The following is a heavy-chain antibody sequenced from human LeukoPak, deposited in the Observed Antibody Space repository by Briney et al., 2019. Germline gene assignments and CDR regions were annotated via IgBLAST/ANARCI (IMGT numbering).Heavy chain of an antibody. J-gene: IGHJ4*02. CDR1: GFTFSSYW. V-gene: IGHV3-7*01. CDR2: IKQDGSEK. Sequence: PGGSLRLSCAAPGFTFSSYWMSWVRQAPGKGLEWVANIKQDGSEKYYVDSVKGRFTISRDNAKNSLYLQMNSLRAEDTAVYYCARDPWASGYWGQGTLVTVSS. CDR3: ARDPWASGY. D-gene: IGHD3-10*01.